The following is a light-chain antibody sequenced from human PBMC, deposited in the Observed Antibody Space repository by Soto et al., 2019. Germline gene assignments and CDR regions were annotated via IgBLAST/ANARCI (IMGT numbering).Light chain of an antibody. J-gene: IGKJ1*01. CDR1: QSLSSN. Sequence: EIVMTQSPATLSVSPGERSTLSCRASQSLSSNLAWYQQKPGQAPRLLIYGASNRTTGIPDRFSGSGSGTDFTLTISSLQPDDFATYYCQHYNSYSEAFGQGTKVDIK. V-gene: IGKV3D-15*01. CDR2: GAS. CDR3: QHYNSYSEA.